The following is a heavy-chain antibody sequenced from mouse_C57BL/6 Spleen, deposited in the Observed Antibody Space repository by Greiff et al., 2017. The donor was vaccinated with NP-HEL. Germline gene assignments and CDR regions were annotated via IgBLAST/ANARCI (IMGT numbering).Heavy chain of an antibody. V-gene: IGHV1-69*01. Sequence: VQLQQPGAELVMPGASVKLSCKASGYTFTSYWMHWVKQRPGQGLEWIGEIDPSDSYTNYNQKFKGKSTLTVDKSSSTAYMQLSSLTSEDSAVYYCARRTPFYGSSYGWYFDVWGTGTTVTVSS. CDR2: IDPSDSYT. J-gene: IGHJ1*03. CDR1: GYTFTSYW. CDR3: ARRTPFYGSSYGWYFDV. D-gene: IGHD1-1*01.